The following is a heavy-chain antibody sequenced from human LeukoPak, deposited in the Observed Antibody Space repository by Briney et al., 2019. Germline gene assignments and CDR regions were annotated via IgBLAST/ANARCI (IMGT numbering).Heavy chain of an antibody. CDR2: INPSGGST. V-gene: IGHV1-46*01. D-gene: IGHD1-26*01. Sequence: ASVKVSCKASGYTFTSNYMHWVRQAPGQGLEWMGIINPSGGSTSYAQKFPGRVTMTRDMSTSTVYMDLSSLRSEDTAVYYCALSAGGSYPHNDAFDIWGQGTMVTVSS. CDR3: ALSAGGSYPHNDAFDI. CDR1: GYTFTSNY. J-gene: IGHJ3*02.